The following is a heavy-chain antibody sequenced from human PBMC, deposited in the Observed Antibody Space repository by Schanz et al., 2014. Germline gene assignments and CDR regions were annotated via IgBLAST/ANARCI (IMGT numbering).Heavy chain of an antibody. J-gene: IGHJ3*02. CDR2: ISGSGGST. Sequence: EVQLLESGGGLVKPGGSLRLSCATSGFTLNNAWMNWVRQAPGKGLEWVSAISGSGGSTYYADSVKGRFTISRDNSKNTLYLQMNSLRAGDAAVYYCAKGRFGELSAFDIWGQGTMVTVSS. D-gene: IGHD3-10*01. CDR1: GFTLNNAW. V-gene: IGHV3-23*01. CDR3: AKGRFGELSAFDI.